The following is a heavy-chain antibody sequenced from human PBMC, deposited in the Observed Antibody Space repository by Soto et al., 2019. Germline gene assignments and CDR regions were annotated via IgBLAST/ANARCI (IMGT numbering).Heavy chain of an antibody. Sequence: EVQLVESGGGLVKPGGSLRLSCAASGFTFSRHSMNWVRQAPGKGLEWDSSISSASSYIYYADSVKGRFTISRDNAKNSLYLQMNSLRAEDTAVYYCASTPYSSGWYSNHWGQGTLVTVSS. J-gene: IGHJ1*01. V-gene: IGHV3-21*01. CDR2: ISSASSYI. CDR3: ASTPYSSGWYSNH. D-gene: IGHD6-19*01. CDR1: GFTFSRHS.